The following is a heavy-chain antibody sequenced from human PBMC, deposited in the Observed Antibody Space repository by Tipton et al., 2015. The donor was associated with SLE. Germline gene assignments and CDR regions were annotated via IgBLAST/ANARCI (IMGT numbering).Heavy chain of an antibody. Sequence: SLRLSCAAYGFTFDDYAMHWVRQAPGKGLEWVSGISWNSGSIGYADSVKGRFTISRDNAKNSLYLQMNSLRAEDTALYYCAKAPMAARPYWYFDLWGRGTLVTVSS. CDR2: ISWNSGSI. D-gene: IGHD6-6*01. CDR3: AKAPMAARPYWYFDL. CDR1: GFTFDDYA. J-gene: IGHJ2*01. V-gene: IGHV3-9*01.